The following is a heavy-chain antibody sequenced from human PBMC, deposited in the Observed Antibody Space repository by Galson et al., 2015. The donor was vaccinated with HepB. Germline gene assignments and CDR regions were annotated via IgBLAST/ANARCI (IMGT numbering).Heavy chain of an antibody. J-gene: IGHJ3*02. V-gene: IGHV5-51*01. CDR3: ARQPLAYCGGDCPEGSAFDI. CDR2: IYPGDSDT. Sequence: QSGAEVKKPGESLKISCKGSGYSFTSYWIGWVRQMPGKGLEWMGIIYPGDSDTRYSPSFQGQVTISADKSISTAYLQWSSLKASDTAMYYCARQPLAYCGGDCPEGSAFDIWGQGTMVTVSS. CDR1: GYSFTSYW. D-gene: IGHD2-21*02.